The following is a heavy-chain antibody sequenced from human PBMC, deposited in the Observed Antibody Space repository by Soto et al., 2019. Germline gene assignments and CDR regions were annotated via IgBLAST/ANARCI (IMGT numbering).Heavy chain of an antibody. D-gene: IGHD4-17*01. CDR1: GGSFSGYY. J-gene: IGHJ4*02. CDR2: INYSGST. V-gene: IGHV4-34*01. CDR3: ARGYGDYVSDY. Sequence: SETLSLTCAVYGGSFSGYYWSWIRQPPGKGLEWIGDINYSGSTNYNRSLKSRVTISVDTSKNQFSPKLSSVTAADTAVYYCARGYGDYVSDYWGQGTLVTVSS.